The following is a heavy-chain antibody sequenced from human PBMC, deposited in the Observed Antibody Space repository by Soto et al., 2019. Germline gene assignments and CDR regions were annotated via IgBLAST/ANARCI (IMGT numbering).Heavy chain of an antibody. CDR1: GFTVHSNY. J-gene: IGHJ6*02. Sequence: EVQVLATGGGLIQPGGSRRLSCAASGFTVHSNYMSWVRQAPGEGLQWVSITNTGGTTYYADSVKGRFTVSRDTSKNTLYLQMNSLRAEDTAVYYCAKGDGFILAVWGQGTTVSVSS. CDR3: AKGDGFILAV. V-gene: IGHV3-53*02. CDR2: TNTGGTT. D-gene: IGHD1-26*01.